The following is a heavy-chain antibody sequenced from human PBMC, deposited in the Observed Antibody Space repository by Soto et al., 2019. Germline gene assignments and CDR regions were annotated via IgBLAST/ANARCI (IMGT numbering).Heavy chain of an antibody. CDR3: ARVERGTATTVVDAFDI. J-gene: IGHJ3*02. V-gene: IGHV4-34*01. CDR2: MSHSGGT. D-gene: IGHD1-1*01. CDR1: GGSVNSGNYY. Sequence: QVQLQQWGAGLLKPSETLSLTCAVFGGSVNSGNYYWSWIRQPPGKGLEWIGEMSHSGGTHFNPSLTSRVTISGDTSKNQFSLKMSSVTAADTALYYCARVERGTATTVVDAFDIWGPGTMVTVSS.